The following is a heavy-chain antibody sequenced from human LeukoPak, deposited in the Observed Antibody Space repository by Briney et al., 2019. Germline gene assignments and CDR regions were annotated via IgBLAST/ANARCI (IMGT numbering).Heavy chain of an antibody. CDR1: GFTFSSYG. V-gene: IGHV3-30*18. CDR3: AKGGVIANV. J-gene: IGHJ6*02. Sequence: PGRSLRLSCAASGFTFSSYGMHWVRQAPGKGLEGVAVISYDGSNKYYADSVKGGFTISRDNSKNTLYLQMNSLRAEDTAVYYCAKGGVIANVWGQGTTVTVSS. CDR2: ISYDGSNK. D-gene: IGHD3-10*01.